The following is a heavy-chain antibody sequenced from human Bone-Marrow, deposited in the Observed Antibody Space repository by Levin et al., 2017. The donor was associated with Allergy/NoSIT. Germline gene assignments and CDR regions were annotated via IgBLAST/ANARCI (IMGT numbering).Heavy chain of an antibody. D-gene: IGHD6-19*01. CDR2: IKVDGSET. CDR1: GFSFSTYW. Sequence: SCAASGFSFSTYWMAWVRQAPGKGLEWVASIKVDGSETYYVDSVGGRFTISRDNAESALYLKLNNLRGEDTAVYYCAKDFGSGWTWWIDPWCQGTLFIVST. V-gene: IGHV3-7*01. CDR3: AKDFGSGWTWWIDP. J-gene: IGHJ5*02.